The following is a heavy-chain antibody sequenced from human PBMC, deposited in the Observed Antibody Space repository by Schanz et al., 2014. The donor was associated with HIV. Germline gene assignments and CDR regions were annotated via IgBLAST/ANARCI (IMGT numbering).Heavy chain of an antibody. J-gene: IGHJ6*02. CDR2: ISSSGSTI. Sequence: EQMLESGGVLVQPGGSLRLSCAASGFTFSDYYMSWIRQAPGKGLEWVSYISSSGSTIYYADSVKGRFTISRDNAKNSLYLQMNSLRAEDTAVYYCARDREYYYGSGSRDYYYYGMDVWGQGTTVTVSS. D-gene: IGHD3-10*01. CDR1: GFTFSDYY. CDR3: ARDREYYYGSGSRDYYYYGMDV. V-gene: IGHV3-11*01.